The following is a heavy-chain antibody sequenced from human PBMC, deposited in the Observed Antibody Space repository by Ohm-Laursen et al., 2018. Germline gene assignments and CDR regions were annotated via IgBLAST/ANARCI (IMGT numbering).Heavy chain of an antibody. V-gene: IGHV3-74*01. J-gene: IGHJ3*01. CDR2: ISSDGSST. CDR1: GFTFSDYW. Sequence: SLRLSCTASGFTFSDYWMHWVRQAPGKGLVWVSRISSDGSSTSYADSVKGRFTVSRDNAKDSLFLQINSLRVEDTAVYYCARDLGALDLWGQGTIVTVSS. CDR3: ARDLGALDL.